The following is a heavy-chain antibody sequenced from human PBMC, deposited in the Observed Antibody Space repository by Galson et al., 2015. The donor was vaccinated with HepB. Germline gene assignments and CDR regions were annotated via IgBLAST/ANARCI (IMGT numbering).Heavy chain of an antibody. CDR1: GYTFTNYG. J-gene: IGHJ5*02. CDR3: ARDRYYGSSGFYYGDNWFDP. D-gene: IGHD3-22*01. CDR2: VSANTGNT. Sequence: SVKVSCKAPGYTFTNYGFSWVRQAPGQGLEWMGWVSANTGNTEYAQKFQGRVTMTTDTSTSTAYMELGSLRSDDTAMYYCARDRYYGSSGFYYGDNWFDPWGQGSLVTVSS. V-gene: IGHV1-18*04.